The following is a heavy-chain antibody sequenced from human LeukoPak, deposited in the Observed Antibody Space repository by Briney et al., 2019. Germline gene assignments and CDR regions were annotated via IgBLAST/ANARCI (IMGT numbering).Heavy chain of an antibody. CDR2: IYYSGST. CDR3: ASGIGYDILTGYTNWFDP. D-gene: IGHD3-9*01. CDR1: GGSISSYY. Sequence: PSEILSLTCTVSGGSISSYYWSWIRQPPGKGLEWIGYIYYSGSTNYNPSLKSRVTISVDTSKNQFSLKLSSVTAADTAVYYCASGIGYDILTGYTNWFDPWGQGTLVTVSS. J-gene: IGHJ5*02. V-gene: IGHV4-59*01.